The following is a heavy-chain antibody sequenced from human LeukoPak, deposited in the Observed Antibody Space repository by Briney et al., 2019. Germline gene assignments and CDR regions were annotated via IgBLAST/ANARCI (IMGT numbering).Heavy chain of an antibody. CDR2: ISFDGSNQ. V-gene: IGHV3-30*18. CDR3: AKSHPPTVTTEEGEYLQH. J-gene: IGHJ1*01. CDR1: GFTFSSFG. Sequence: LAGGSLRLSCAASGFTFSSFGMQWVRQAPGQGLEWVAVISFDGSNQYYADSVKGRFTIYRDNFKNTVYLQMNSLRAEETAVYYCAKSHPPTVTTEEGEYLQHWGQGTLVTVSS. D-gene: IGHD4-17*01.